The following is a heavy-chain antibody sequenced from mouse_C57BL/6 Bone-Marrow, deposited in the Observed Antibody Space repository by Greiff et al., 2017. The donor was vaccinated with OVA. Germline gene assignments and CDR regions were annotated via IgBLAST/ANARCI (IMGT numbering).Heavy chain of an antibody. V-gene: IGHV1-39*01. CDR2: INPNYGTT. CDR1: GYSFTDYN. Sequence: QLVESGPELVKPGASVKISCKASGYSFTDYNMNWVKQSNGKSLEWIGVINPNYGTTSYNQKFKGKATLTVDQSSSTAYMQLNSLTSEDSAVYYCAFYYGGSYRYFDVWGTGTTVTVSS. CDR3: AFYYGGSYRYFDV. J-gene: IGHJ1*03. D-gene: IGHD1-1*01.